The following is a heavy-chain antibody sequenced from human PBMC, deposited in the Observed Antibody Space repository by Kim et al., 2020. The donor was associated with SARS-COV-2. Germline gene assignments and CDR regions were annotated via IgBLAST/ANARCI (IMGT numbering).Heavy chain of an antibody. D-gene: IGHD3-22*01. Sequence: GGSLRLSCAASGFTFSSYGMHWVRQAPGKGLEWVAVISYDGSNKYYADSVKGRFTISRDNSKNTLYLQMNSLRAEDTAVYYCAKAAPDYYDSSGATIYYYYGMDVWGQGTTVTVSS. J-gene: IGHJ6*02. CDR3: AKAAPDYYDSSGATIYYYYGMDV. CDR2: ISYDGSNK. CDR1: GFTFSSYG. V-gene: IGHV3-30*18.